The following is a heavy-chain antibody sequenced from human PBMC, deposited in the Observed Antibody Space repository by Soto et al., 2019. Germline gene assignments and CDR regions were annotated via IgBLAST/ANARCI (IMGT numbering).Heavy chain of an antibody. CDR3: AGGSGSYYV. D-gene: IGHD1-26*01. Sequence: QVQVVDSGGGVVHPEKSLRLSCAASGFTFSNFGMHWVRQAPGKGLEWVAVISNDGTSENYAQSVKGRFTISRDNSKNTLYLQMNSLRAEDTAVYYCAGGSGSYYVWGQGTLVTVSS. CDR1: GFTFSNFG. V-gene: IGHV3-30*03. CDR2: ISNDGTSE. J-gene: IGHJ4*02.